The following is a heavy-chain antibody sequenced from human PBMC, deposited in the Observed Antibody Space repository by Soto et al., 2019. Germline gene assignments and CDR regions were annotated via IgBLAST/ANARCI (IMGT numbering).Heavy chain of an antibody. CDR1: GGTFSSYA. V-gene: IGHV1-69*13. CDR3: AKDGGKDPSYGMDV. D-gene: IGHD2-15*01. J-gene: IGHJ6*02. Sequence: GASVKVSCKASGGTFSSYAISWVRQAPGQGLEWMGGIIPIFGTANYAQKFQGRVTITADGSTSTAYMELNSLRAEDTAVYYCAKDGGKDPSYGMDVWGQGTTVTVSS. CDR2: IIPIFGTA.